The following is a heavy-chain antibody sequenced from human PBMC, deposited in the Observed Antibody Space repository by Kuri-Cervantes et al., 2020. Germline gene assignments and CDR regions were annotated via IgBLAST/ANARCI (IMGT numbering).Heavy chain of an antibody. Sequence: ESLKISCTVSGYSISSGYYWGWIRQPPGKGLEWIGSIYHSGSTYYNPSLKSRVTISVDTSKNQFSLNLSSVTAADTAVYYCARASVDDYGDHQPPYNWFDPWGQGTLVTVSS. CDR1: GYSISSGYY. CDR3: ARASVDDYGDHQPPYNWFDP. J-gene: IGHJ5*02. D-gene: IGHD4-17*01. CDR2: IYHSGST. V-gene: IGHV4-38-2*02.